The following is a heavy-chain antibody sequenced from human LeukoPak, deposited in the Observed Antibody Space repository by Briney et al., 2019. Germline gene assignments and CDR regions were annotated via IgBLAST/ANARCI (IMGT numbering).Heavy chain of an antibody. J-gene: IGHJ4*02. Sequence: GGSLRLSYAASGFTFSSYDMSWVRQAPGKGLESVSHISGSGSSTYYADSVKGRFTISRDNSKNTLYLQMNSLRAEDTAVYYCAKDRYYDSSGYLLDHWGQGTLVTVSS. CDR3: AKDRYYDSSGYLLDH. CDR2: ISGSGSST. V-gene: IGHV3-23*01. CDR1: GFTFSSYD. D-gene: IGHD3-22*01.